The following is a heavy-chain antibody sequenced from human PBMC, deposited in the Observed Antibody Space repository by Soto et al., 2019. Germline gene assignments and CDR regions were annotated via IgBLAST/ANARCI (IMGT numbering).Heavy chain of an antibody. CDR3: ARDLDIVVVPAALGGIAAAGFDY. CDR2: IIPILGIA. CDR1: GGTFSSYT. Sequence: SVKVSCKASGGTFSSYTISWVRQAPGQGLEWMGRIIPILGIANYAQKFQGRVTITADKSTSTANMELSSLRSEDTAVHYCARDLDIVVVPAALGGIAAAGFDYWGQGTLVTVSS. D-gene: IGHD2-2*03. V-gene: IGHV1-69*04. J-gene: IGHJ4*02.